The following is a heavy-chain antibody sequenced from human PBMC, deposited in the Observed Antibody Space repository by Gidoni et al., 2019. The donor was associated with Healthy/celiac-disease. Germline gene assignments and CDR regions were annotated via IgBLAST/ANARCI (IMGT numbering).Heavy chain of an antibody. V-gene: IGHV3-23*04. J-gene: IGHJ4*02. Sequence: EVQLVESGGGLVQPGGSLRLSCAASGFTFSSYAISWVRQAPGKGLEGFSAISGSGGSTYYADSVKGRFTISRDNSKNTLYLQMNSLRAEDTAVYYCARDGGSYYRYFDYWGQGTLVTVSS. CDR3: ARDGGSYYRYFDY. D-gene: IGHD1-26*01. CDR1: GFTFSSYA. CDR2: ISGSGGST.